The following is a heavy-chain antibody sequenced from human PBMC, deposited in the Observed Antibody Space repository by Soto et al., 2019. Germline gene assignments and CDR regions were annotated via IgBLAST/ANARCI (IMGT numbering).Heavy chain of an antibody. CDR2: IKSKTDGGTT. V-gene: IGHV3-15*01. CDR3: TTDILGYCSSTSCYNDY. Sequence: NPGGSLRLSCAASGFTFSNAWMSWVRQAPGKGLEWVGRIKSKTDGGTTDYAAPVKGRFTISRDDSKNTLYLQMNSLKTEDTAVYYCTTDILGYCSSTSCYNDYWGQGTLVTVSS. D-gene: IGHD2-2*01. CDR1: GFTFSNAW. J-gene: IGHJ4*02.